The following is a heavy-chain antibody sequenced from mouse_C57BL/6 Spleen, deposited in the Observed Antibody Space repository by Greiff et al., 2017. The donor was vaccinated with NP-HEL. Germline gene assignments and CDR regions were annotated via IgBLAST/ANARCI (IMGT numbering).Heavy chain of an antibody. CDR3: ARGRLRDYAMDY. CDR1: GFTFSDYG. J-gene: IGHJ4*01. Sequence: EVKVVESGGGLVKPGGSLKLSCAASGFTFSDYGMHWVRQAPEKGLEWVAYISSGSSTIYYADTVKGRFTISRDNAKNTLFLQMTSLRSEDTAMYYCARGRLRDYAMDYWGQGTSVTVSS. CDR2: ISSGSSTI. V-gene: IGHV5-17*01. D-gene: IGHD2-2*01.